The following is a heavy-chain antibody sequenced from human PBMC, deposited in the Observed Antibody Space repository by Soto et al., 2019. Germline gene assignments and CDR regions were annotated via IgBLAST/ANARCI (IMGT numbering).Heavy chain of an antibody. D-gene: IGHD6-13*01. CDR1: GGTFNSYT. CDR3: ASLATADTLDY. J-gene: IGHJ4*02. CDR2: IIPILGIA. Sequence: QVQLVQSGAEVKKPGSSVKVSCKASGGTFNSYTISWVRQAPGQGLEWMGRIIPILGIANYAQKFQGRVTITADKSTSKAYMELSSLRSEDTAVYYCASLATADTLDYWGQGTLVTVSS. V-gene: IGHV1-69*02.